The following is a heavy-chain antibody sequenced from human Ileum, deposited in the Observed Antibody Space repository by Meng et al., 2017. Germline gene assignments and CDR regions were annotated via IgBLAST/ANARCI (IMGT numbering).Heavy chain of an antibody. CDR3: ARGPQGPRLSI. CDR1: GGSFSGYF. V-gene: IGHV4-34*01. Sequence: VQFQQWGAGLLKPSETLSLTCAVFGGSFSGYFWTWVRQPPEKGLEWIGEINPSGSPYYNPSLNSRVTISVDTSKNQFSLKLTSVTAADTAMYYCARGPQGPRLSIWGQGTMVTVSS. J-gene: IGHJ3*02. CDR2: INPSGSP.